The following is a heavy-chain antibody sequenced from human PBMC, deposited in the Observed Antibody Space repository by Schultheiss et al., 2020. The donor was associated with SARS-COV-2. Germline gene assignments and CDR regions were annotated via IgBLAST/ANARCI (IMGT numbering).Heavy chain of an antibody. Sequence: GESLKISCAASGFTFSSYAMHWVRQAPGKGLEWVAVIYSGGSTYYADSVKGRFTISRDDSKNTLYLQMNNLRAEDTAVYYCARDRSSAYYYYMDVWGKGTTVTVSS. D-gene: IGHD3-22*01. J-gene: IGHJ6*03. CDR3: ARDRSSAYYYYMDV. CDR1: GFTFSSYA. V-gene: IGHV3-53*01. CDR2: IYSGGST.